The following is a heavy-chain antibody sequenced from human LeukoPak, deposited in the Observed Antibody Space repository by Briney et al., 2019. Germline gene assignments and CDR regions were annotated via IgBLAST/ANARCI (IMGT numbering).Heavy chain of an antibody. J-gene: IGHJ4*02. Sequence: VASVKVSCKASGYTFTTYYMHWVRQAPGQGLEWMGLINPSGGSTSYAQKFQGGVTMTRDTSTSTLYMELSSLRFEDTAVYYCARSKTPDYWGQGTLVTVSS. D-gene: IGHD2-15*01. CDR1: GYTFTTYY. V-gene: IGHV1-46*01. CDR3: ARSKTPDY. CDR2: INPSGGST.